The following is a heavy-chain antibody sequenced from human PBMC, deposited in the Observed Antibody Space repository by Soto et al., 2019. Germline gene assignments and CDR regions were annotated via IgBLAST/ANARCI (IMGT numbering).Heavy chain of an antibody. Sequence: QVQLQESGPGLVKPSQTLSLTCTVSGGSISSGGYYWSWIRQHPGKGLEWIGDVYYSGSTYYNPSLKSRVTISVDTSKNQFSLKLSSVTAADTAVYYCARWRAYCGGDCYSPTNWFDPWGQGTLVTVSS. J-gene: IGHJ5*02. CDR3: ARWRAYCGGDCYSPTNWFDP. V-gene: IGHV4-31*03. D-gene: IGHD2-21*02. CDR1: GGSISSGGYY. CDR2: VYYSGST.